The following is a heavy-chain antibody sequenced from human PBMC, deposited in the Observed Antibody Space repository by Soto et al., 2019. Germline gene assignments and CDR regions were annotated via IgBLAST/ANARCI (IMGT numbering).Heavy chain of an antibody. CDR3: ARGIGVVVANFAY. Sequence: EVQLVESGGGLVKPGGSLRLSCAASGFTFSSYSMNWVRQAPGKGLEWVSSISSSSSYIYYADSVKGRFTISRDNAKNSLYLQMNSLRAEDTAVYYCARGIGVVVANFAYWGQGTLVTVSS. CDR2: ISSSSSYI. D-gene: IGHD2-15*01. V-gene: IGHV3-21*01. CDR1: GFTFSSYS. J-gene: IGHJ4*02.